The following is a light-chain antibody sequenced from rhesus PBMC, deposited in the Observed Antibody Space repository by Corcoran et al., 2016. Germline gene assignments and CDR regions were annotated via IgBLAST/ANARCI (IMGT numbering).Light chain of an antibody. CDR2: SAS. Sequence: DIQMTQSPSSLSASVGDRVTITCRASQSISNYLNWYQQEHGKDPKNRIYSASSLQRGVPSRFSGSGSGTEFTRTISSLQPEDFATYYCQQFKNYLTFGGGTKVEIK. J-gene: IGKJ4*01. CDR3: QQFKNYLT. CDR1: QSISNY. V-gene: IGKV1-41*01.